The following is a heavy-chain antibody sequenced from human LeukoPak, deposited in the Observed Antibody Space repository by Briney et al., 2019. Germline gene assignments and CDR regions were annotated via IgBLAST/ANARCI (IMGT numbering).Heavy chain of an antibody. CDR3: ARDSGASSWIRLDY. V-gene: IGHV3-21*01. CDR1: GFTFSSYS. J-gene: IGHJ4*02. Sequence: GGSLRLSCAASGFTFSSYSMNWVRQAPGKGLEWVSSISSSSSYIYYADSVKGRFTISRDNAKNSLYLQMNSLRAEDTAVYYCARDSGASSWIRLDYWGQGTLVTVSS. CDR2: ISSSSSYI. D-gene: IGHD6-13*01.